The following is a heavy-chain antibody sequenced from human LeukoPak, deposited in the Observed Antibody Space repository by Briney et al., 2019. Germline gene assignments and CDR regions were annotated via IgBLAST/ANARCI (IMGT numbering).Heavy chain of an antibody. V-gene: IGHV3-23*01. J-gene: IGHJ5*02. CDR1: GFLFETFV. D-gene: IGHD2-15*01. CDR2: INSNSVNT. Sequence: GGSLRLSCAASGFLFETFVMSWVRQAPGKGLEWVSSINSNSVNTYYADSVKGRFTVSRDNSKRTLYLQMSGLRVEDTAVYYCAKDLLPIGGWFDPWGQGTLVTVSS. CDR3: AKDLLPIGGWFDP.